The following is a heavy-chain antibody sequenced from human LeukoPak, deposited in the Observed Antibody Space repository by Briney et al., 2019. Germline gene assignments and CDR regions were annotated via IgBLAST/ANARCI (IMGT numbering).Heavy chain of an antibody. CDR3: ASKFTDHGELRFDY. V-gene: IGHV4-59*01. CDR2: IYYTGTT. D-gene: IGHD4-17*01. J-gene: IGHJ4*02. Sequence: PSETLSLTCTISGDSTNTYFWSWIRQPPGRGLEWIGYIYYTGTTNYNPSLKSRVTISVDTSKNQFSLKVSSVPAADTGVYYCASKFTDHGELRFDYWGQGTLVTVSS. CDR1: GDSTNTYF.